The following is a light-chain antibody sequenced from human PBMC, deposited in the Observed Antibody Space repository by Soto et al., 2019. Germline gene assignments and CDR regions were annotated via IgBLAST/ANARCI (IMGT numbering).Light chain of an antibody. CDR1: QSVGRN. J-gene: IGKJ4*01. Sequence: EIVMTQSPATLSVSQGEIATLSCRASQSVGRNLAWYQQKPGQDPRLLIYGASTRATGIPARFSGSGSGTEFTLTISSLQSEDVAIYSCQQYNHWPPLTFGGGTKVEIK. V-gene: IGKV3-15*01. CDR3: QQYNHWPPLT. CDR2: GAS.